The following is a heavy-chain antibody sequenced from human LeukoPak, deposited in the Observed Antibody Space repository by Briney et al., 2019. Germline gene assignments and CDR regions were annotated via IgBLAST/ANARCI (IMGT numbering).Heavy chain of an antibody. D-gene: IGHD2-2*01. CDR2: IYTSGST. Sequence: ASETLSLTCTVSGGSISSYYWSWIRQPAGKGLEWIGRIYTSGSTNYNPSLKSRVTMSVDTSKNQFSLKLSSVTAADTAVYYCARDGPTRVPAAMVNWFDPWGQGTLVTVSS. J-gene: IGHJ5*02. CDR1: GGSISSYY. CDR3: ARDGPTRVPAAMVNWFDP. V-gene: IGHV4-4*07.